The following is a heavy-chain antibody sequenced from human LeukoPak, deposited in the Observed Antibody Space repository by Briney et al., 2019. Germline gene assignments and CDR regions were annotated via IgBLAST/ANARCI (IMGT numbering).Heavy chain of an antibody. D-gene: IGHD6-13*01. CDR1: GDSISGYY. CDR2: ISYSGST. V-gene: IGHV4-59*01. J-gene: IGHJ1*01. CDR3: ARDTGSSWYPEYFHH. Sequence: SETLSLTCSVSGDSISGYYWSWLRQPPGKGPERIGYISYSGSTKYSPSLKSRVTISIDTSRNQFSLKVTSVTAADTAVYYCARDTGSSWYPEYFHHWGQGTLVTVSS.